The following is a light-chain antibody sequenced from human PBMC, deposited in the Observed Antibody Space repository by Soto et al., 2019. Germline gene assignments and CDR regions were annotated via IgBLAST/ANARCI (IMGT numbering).Light chain of an antibody. J-gene: IGKJ1*01. CDR2: WAS. Sequence: DIVMTQSPDSLAVSLGERAAINCKSSQSVLYSFNNKNYLAWYQQKPGQPPKLLISWASTREAGVPDRFSGSGSGTDFTLTISSLQAEDVAVYYCQQYYITWTFGQGTKVEIK. V-gene: IGKV4-1*01. CDR3: QQYYITWT. CDR1: QSVLYSFNNKNY.